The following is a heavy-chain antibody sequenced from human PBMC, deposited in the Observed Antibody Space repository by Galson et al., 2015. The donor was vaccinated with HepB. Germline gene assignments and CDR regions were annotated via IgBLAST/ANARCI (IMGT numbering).Heavy chain of an antibody. J-gene: IGHJ2*01. Sequence: SLRLSCAASGFTVSSNYMSWVRQAPGKGLEWVSVIYSGGSTYYADSVKGRFTISRDNSKNTLYLQMNSLRAEDTAVYYCARAYYDFWSGYLDWYFDLWGRGTLVTVSS. D-gene: IGHD3-3*01. CDR1: GFTVSSNY. V-gene: IGHV3-53*01. CDR3: ARAYYDFWSGYLDWYFDL. CDR2: IYSGGST.